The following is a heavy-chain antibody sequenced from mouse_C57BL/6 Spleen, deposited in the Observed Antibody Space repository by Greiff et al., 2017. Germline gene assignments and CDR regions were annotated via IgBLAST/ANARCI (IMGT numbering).Heavy chain of an antibody. Sequence: VQLQQSGPELVKPGASVKISCKASGYAFSSSWMNWVKQRPGKGLEWIGRIYPGDGDTNYNGKFKGKATLTADKSSSTAYMQLSSLTSEDSAVYFCASDYDRFFDYWGQGTTLTVSS. D-gene: IGHD2-4*01. J-gene: IGHJ2*01. CDR1: GYAFSSSW. CDR2: IYPGDGDT. V-gene: IGHV1-82*01. CDR3: ASDYDRFFDY.